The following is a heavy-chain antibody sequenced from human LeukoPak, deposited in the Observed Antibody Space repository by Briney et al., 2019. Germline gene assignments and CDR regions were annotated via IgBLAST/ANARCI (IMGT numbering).Heavy chain of an antibody. D-gene: IGHD4-17*01. CDR3: ARDLTTVTKGLDV. CDR2: VHSSGST. J-gene: IGHJ6*02. Sequence: SETLSLTCSVSAGSISDFHWGWIRQTPGKGLEWIGHVHSSGSTNYNPSLKSRPTMSVDTSKNQFLLKLNSVTAADTAVYYCARDLTTVTKGLDVWGQGTTIIVSS. V-gene: IGHV4-59*01. CDR1: AGSISDFH.